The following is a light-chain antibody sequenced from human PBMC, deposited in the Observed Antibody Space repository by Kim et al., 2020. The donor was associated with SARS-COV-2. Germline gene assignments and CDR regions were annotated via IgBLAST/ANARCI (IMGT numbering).Light chain of an antibody. CDR3: SSYTSSSHVV. J-gene: IGLJ2*01. CDR1: SSDVGGYNY. Sequence: QSALTQPASVSGSPGQSITISCTGTSSDVGGYNYVSWYQQHPGKAPKLMIYDVSNRPSGVSNRFSGSKSGNTASLTISGLQAEDEADYYCSSYTSSSHVVFGEGTKLTVL. V-gene: IGLV2-14*03. CDR2: DVS.